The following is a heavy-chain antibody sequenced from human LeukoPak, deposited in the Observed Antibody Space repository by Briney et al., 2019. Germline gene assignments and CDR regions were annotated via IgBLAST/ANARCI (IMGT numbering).Heavy chain of an antibody. J-gene: IGHJ4*02. CDR3: ARDAAVGGYSYGFDY. CDR1: GGTFSSSA. CDR2: IIPIFGTA. V-gene: IGHV1-69*05. Sequence: SVKVSCKASGGTFSSSAISWVRQAPGQGLEWMGGIIPIFGTANYAQKFQGRVTITTDESTSTAYMELSSLRSEDTAVYYCARDAAVGGYSYGFDYWGQGTLVTVSS. D-gene: IGHD5-18*01.